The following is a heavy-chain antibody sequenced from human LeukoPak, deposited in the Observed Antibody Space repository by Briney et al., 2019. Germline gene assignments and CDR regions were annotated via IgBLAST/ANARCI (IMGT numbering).Heavy chain of an antibody. V-gene: IGHV1-46*01. D-gene: IGHD2-2*01. CDR1: GYTFTSYY. J-gene: IGHJ5*02. CDR3: ARDPICSSARCPNWFDP. Sequence: GASVKVSRKASGYTFTSYYMHWVRQAPGQGLEWMGIIKPSGGSTSYAQKFQGRVTMTRDTSTSTVYMELSSLRSEDTAVYYCARDPICSSARCPNWFDPWGQGTLVTVSS. CDR2: IKPSGGST.